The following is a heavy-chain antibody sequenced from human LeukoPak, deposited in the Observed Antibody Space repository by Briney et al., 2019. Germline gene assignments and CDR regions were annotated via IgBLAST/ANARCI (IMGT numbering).Heavy chain of an antibody. V-gene: IGHV3-11*01. J-gene: IGHJ5*02. CDR3: ATASTVPAATFDP. Sequence: PGGSLRLSCAAAGFTFSDYYMSWIRQAPGKGLEWVSYISSSGSTIYYADSVKGRFTISRDNAKNSLYLQMNSLRAEDTAVYYCATASTVPAATFDPWVGGNLATVS. CDR1: GFTFSDYY. D-gene: IGHD6-25*01. CDR2: ISSSGSTI.